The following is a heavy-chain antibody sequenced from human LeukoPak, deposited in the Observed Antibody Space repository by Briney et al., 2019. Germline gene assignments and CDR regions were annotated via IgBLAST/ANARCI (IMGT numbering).Heavy chain of an antibody. J-gene: IGHJ4*02. D-gene: IGHD1-26*01. CDR1: GFTFSSQS. V-gene: IGHV3-30-3*01. CDR2: ISYDGNAK. CDR3: ARERQNHSGNYFDC. Sequence: GRSLRLSCAASGFTFSSQSMHWVRQAPGRGLEWVAVISYDGNAKNHADSVKGRFTISRDNSKNTLFLQMNSLGADDTAVYYCARERQNHSGNYFDCWGQGTLVTVSS.